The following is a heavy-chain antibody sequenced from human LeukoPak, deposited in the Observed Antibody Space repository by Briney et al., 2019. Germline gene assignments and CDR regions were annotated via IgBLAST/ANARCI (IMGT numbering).Heavy chain of an antibody. Sequence: SETLSLTCTVSGGSFSSTNYFWGWIRQPPGKGLEWIGTIYFGGSGGTYYNPSLRSRVTISVDTSKNQFSLKLSSVTAADTAVYYCARGYDYVWGSYRHRRSNWFDPWGQGTLVTVSS. D-gene: IGHD3-16*02. J-gene: IGHJ5*02. CDR3: ARGYDYVWGSYRHRRSNWFDP. V-gene: IGHV4-39*07. CDR2: IYFGGSGGT. CDR1: GGSFSSTNYF.